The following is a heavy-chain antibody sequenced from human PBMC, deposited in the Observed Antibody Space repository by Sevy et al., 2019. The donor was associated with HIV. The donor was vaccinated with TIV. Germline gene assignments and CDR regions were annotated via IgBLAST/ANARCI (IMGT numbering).Heavy chain of an antibody. Sequence: GRSLRLSCTASGFTLGDYGMSWVRQAPGKWLEWISFTKSKAHGGTTENAASVKGRFTTSRDDSKSIIYLQMNNPKIEDTADYYCTRWGGAHSYFDYWGQGTLVTVSS. D-gene: IGHD1-26*01. CDR2: TKSKAHGGTT. V-gene: IGHV3-49*04. J-gene: IGHJ4*02. CDR1: GFTLGDYG. CDR3: TRWGGAHSYFDY.